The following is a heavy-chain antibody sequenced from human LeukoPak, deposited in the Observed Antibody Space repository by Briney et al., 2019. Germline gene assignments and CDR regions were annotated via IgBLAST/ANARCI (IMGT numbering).Heavy chain of an antibody. D-gene: IGHD3-10*01. V-gene: IGHV1-69*01. CDR1: GGTFSSYA. Sequence: GSSVNLSVTASGGTFSSYAISWVRQAPGQGLEWMGGIIPIFGTANYAQKFQGRVTITADESTSTAYMELSSLRSEDTAVYYCAGRPRVSGYYFYGIVASRPRNTVTVSS. CDR3: AGRPRVSGYYFYGIVA. J-gene: IGHJ6*02. CDR2: IIPIFGTA.